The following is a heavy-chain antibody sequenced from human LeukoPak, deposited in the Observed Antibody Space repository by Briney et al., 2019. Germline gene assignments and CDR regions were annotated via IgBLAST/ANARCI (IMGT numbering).Heavy chain of an antibody. V-gene: IGHV3-9*01. CDR3: AKDAYGSGSYYFVNWFDP. D-gene: IGHD3-10*01. CDR1: GFTFDDYA. CDR2: ISWNSGSI. J-gene: IGHJ5*02. Sequence: PGGSLRLSCAASGFTFDDYAMHWVRQAPGKGLEWVSGISWNSGSIGYADSVKGRFTISRDNAKNSLYLQMNSLRAEDTALYYCAKDAYGSGSYYFVNWFDPWGQGTLVTVSS.